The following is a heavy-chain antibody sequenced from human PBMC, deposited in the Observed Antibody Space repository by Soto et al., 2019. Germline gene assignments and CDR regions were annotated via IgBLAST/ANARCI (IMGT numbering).Heavy chain of an antibody. D-gene: IGHD1-7*01. J-gene: IGHJ1*01. CDR2: ITINGNT. V-gene: IGHV4-4*07. Sequence: NPSETLSLTCRVSGAYISDFSWSWIRQPAGKGLEWIGRITINGNTQKNPSFKSRVTVSIDTSRNHFSLNLQSATAADTALYYCARETGENWTYEAHWGPGTQVTVSS. CDR3: ARETGENWTYEAH. CDR1: GAYISDFS.